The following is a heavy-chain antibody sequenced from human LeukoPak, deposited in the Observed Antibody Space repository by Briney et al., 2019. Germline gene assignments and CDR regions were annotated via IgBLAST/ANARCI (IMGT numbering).Heavy chain of an antibody. CDR1: GGSISSYY. CDR2: IYYSGST. J-gene: IGHJ3*02. D-gene: IGHD3-3*01. CDR3: ARGRFLDAFDI. Sequence: SETLSLTCTVSGGSISSYYWSWIRQPPGKGLEWIGYIYYSGSTKYKPSLKSRVTISADTSKNQFSLKLSSVTAADTAVYYCARGRFLDAFDIWGQGTMVTVSS. V-gene: IGHV4-59*01.